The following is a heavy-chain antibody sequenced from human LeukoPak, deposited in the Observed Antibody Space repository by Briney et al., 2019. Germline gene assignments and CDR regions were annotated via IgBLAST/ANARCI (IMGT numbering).Heavy chain of an antibody. D-gene: IGHD4-11*01. CDR2: MNPNTGNT. J-gene: IGHJ4*02. Sequence: ASVKVSCKASTDTFINYDINWVRQATGQGLVWIGWMNPNTGNTGYAQNFQGRVTMTRDTSISTAHMELSSLRPEDTAVYYCAVTPSNLSHLDKWGQGTLVTISS. V-gene: IGHV1-8*01. CDR1: TDTFINYD. CDR3: AVTPSNLSHLDK.